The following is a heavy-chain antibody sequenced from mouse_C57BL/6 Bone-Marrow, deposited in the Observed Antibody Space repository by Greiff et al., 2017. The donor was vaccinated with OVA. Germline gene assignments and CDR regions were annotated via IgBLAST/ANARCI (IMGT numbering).Heavy chain of an antibody. Sequence: VQLKQSGPGLVKPSQSLSLTCSVTGYSITSGYYWNCIRQFPGNKLEWMGYISYDGSNNYNPSLKNRISITRDTSKNQFFLKLNSVTTEDTATYYCASTVVAEVYYFDYWGQGTTLTVST. J-gene: IGHJ2*01. CDR1: GYSITSGYY. D-gene: IGHD1-1*01. CDR2: ISYDGSN. CDR3: ASTVVAEVYYFDY. V-gene: IGHV3-6*01.